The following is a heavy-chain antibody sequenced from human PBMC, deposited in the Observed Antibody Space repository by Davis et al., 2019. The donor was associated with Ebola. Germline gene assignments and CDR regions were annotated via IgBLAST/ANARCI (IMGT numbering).Heavy chain of an antibody. CDR3: ARGRATTGFDY. Sequence: MPGGSLRLSCAVYGGSFSGYYWSWIRQPPGKGLEWIGEINHSGSTNYNPSLKSRVTISVDTSKNQFSLKLSSVTAADTAVYYCARGRATTGFDYWGQGTLVTVSS. V-gene: IGHV4-34*01. D-gene: IGHD5-12*01. J-gene: IGHJ4*02. CDR1: GGSFSGYY. CDR2: INHSGST.